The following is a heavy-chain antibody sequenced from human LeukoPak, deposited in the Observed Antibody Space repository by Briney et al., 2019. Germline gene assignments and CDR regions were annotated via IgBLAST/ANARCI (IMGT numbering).Heavy chain of an antibody. CDR1: GGSFSGYY. Sequence: SETLSLTCAVYGGSFSGYYWSWIRQPPGKGLEWIGEINHSGSTNYNPSLKSRVTISVDTSKNQFSLKLSSVTAADTAVYYCARDSDGYGYWGQGTLVTVSS. V-gene: IGHV4-34*01. CDR2: INHSGST. J-gene: IGHJ4*02. CDR3: ARDSDGYGY. D-gene: IGHD5-24*01.